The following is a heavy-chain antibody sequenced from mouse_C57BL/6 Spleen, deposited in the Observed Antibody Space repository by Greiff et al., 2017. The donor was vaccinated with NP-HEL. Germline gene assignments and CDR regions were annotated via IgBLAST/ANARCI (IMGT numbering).Heavy chain of an antibody. D-gene: IGHD1-1*01. Sequence: QVQLQQPGAELVKPGASVKLSCKASGYTFTSYWMQWVKQRPGLGLEWLGEIDPSDSYTNYNQKFKGKATLTVDTSSSTAYMQLSSLTSEDSAVYDCARKATVVATNFDYWGQGTTLTVSS. CDR1: GYTFTSYW. J-gene: IGHJ2*01. CDR2: IDPSDSYT. V-gene: IGHV1-50*01. CDR3: ARKATVVATNFDY.